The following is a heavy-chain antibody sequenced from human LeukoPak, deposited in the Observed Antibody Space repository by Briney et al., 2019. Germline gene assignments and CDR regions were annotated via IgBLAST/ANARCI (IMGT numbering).Heavy chain of an antibody. CDR1: GITFSNAW. Sequence: GGSLRLSCAASGITFSNAWMGWARQAPGKGLEWVGRIKSKTHGGTTDYAAAVKGRFTISRDDSKSTLYLQMNSLKTEDTALYYCTTWNYDILTGYSIWGQGTLVTVSS. J-gene: IGHJ4*02. CDR2: IKSKTHGGTT. V-gene: IGHV3-15*01. D-gene: IGHD3-9*01. CDR3: TTWNYDILTGYSI.